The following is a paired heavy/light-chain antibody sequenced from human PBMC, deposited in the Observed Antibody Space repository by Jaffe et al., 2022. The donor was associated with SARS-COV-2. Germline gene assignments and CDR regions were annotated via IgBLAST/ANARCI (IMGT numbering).Light chain of an antibody. Sequence: SSELTQDPAVSVALGQTVRITCQGDSLRSYYASWYQQKPGQAPVLVIYGKNNRPSGIPDRFSGSSSGNTASLTITGAQAEDEADYYCNSRDSSGNHHVVFGGGTKLTVL. CDR2: GKN. J-gene: IGLJ2*01. V-gene: IGLV3-19*01. CDR1: SLRSYY. CDR3: NSRDSSGNHHVV.
Heavy chain of an antibody. D-gene: IGHD2-2*02. V-gene: IGHV4-34*01. CDR2: INHSGST. Sequence: QVQLQQWGAGLLKPSETLSLTCAVYGGSFSGYYWSWIRQPPGKGLEWIGEINHSGSTNYNPSLKSRVTISVDTSKNQFSLKLSSVTAADTAVYYCARGSWAYCSSTSCYKARRAEWFDPWGQGTLVTVSS. CDR3: ARGSWAYCSSTSCYKARRAEWFDP. CDR1: GGSFSGYY. J-gene: IGHJ5*02.